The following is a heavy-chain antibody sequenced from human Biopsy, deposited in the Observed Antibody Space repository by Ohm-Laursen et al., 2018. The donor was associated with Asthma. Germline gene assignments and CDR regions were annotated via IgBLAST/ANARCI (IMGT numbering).Heavy chain of an antibody. V-gene: IGHV1-69*13. CDR3: ARKAGSCISRTCYSLDF. Sequence: SSVKASCKPLGGTFNTYVIGWARQAPGQGLEWMGGINSVFGTATYPQKFQDRVTITADDSTSTVYVELSSLRSEDTAVYYCARKAGSCISRTCYSLDFWGQGTLVTVSS. CDR1: GGTFNTYV. CDR2: INSVFGTA. J-gene: IGHJ4*02. D-gene: IGHD2-2*01.